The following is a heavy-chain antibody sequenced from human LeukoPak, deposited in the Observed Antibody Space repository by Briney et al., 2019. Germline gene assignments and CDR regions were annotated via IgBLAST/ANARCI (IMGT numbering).Heavy chain of an antibody. CDR2: ISSSGSTI. D-gene: IGHD1-26*01. Sequence: GGSLRLSCAASGFIFSDYYMSWIRQAPGKGLEWVSYISSSGSTIYYADSVKGRFTISRDNAKNSLYLQMNSLRAEDTAVYYCAREERIVGAAFDYWGQGTLVTVSS. J-gene: IGHJ4*02. CDR1: GFIFSDYY. V-gene: IGHV3-11*01. CDR3: AREERIVGAAFDY.